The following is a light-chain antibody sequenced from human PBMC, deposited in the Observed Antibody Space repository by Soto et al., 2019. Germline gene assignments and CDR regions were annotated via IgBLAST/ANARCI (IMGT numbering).Light chain of an antibody. CDR3: QQYYSTPYT. J-gene: IGKJ2*01. Sequence: DIVMTQSPDSLAVSLGERATFNCKSSQSVLYSSDNKNYLAWYQQKPGQPPKLLIYWASTRKSGVPDRFSGSGSGTDFTLTISSLQAEDVAIYYCQQYYSTPYTFGQGTRLEIK. V-gene: IGKV4-1*01. CDR1: QSVLYSSDNKNY. CDR2: WAS.